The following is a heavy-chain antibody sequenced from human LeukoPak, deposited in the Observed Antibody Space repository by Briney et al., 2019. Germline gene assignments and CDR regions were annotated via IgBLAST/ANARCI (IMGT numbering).Heavy chain of an antibody. D-gene: IGHD2-8*01. CDR1: GGSFSGYY. J-gene: IGHJ5*02. V-gene: IGHV4-34*01. Sequence: SETLSLTCAVYGGSFSGYYWSWIRQPPGKGLEWIGEINHSGSTSYNPSLKSRVTISVDTSKNQFSLKLSSVTAADTAVYYCARGYLRYWFDPWGQGTLSPSPQ. CDR3: ARGYLRYWFDP. CDR2: INHSGST.